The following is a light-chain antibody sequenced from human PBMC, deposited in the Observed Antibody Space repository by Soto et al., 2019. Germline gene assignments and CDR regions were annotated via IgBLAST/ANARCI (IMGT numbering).Light chain of an antibody. CDR1: SSDVGGYNY. Sequence: QSALTQPASVSGSPGQSITISCTGTSSDVGGYNYVSWYQHHPGKAPKLLIYEVSNRPSGVSNRFSGSKSGNTASLTISGLQAEDETDYYCSSYSSGSTHVIFGGGTKL. J-gene: IGLJ2*01. CDR2: EVS. V-gene: IGLV2-14*01. CDR3: SSYSSGSTHVI.